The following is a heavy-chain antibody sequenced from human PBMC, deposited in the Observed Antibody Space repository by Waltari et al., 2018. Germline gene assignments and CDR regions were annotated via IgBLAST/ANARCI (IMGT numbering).Heavy chain of an antibody. V-gene: IGHV3-30*02. CDR1: GFTFSDYH. D-gene: IGHD3-16*01. CDR3: TQHRLGAYNY. CDR2: IQYDGTNP. Sequence: QVQLVESGGGVVQPGGSLRLSCAASGFTFSDYHMNWVRQAPGKGLEWVSFIQYDGTNPYYADSVKGRFTISRDNSKNTLYLQMNSLRAEDTAVYYCTQHRLGAYNYWDQGNMVTVSS. J-gene: IGHJ4*02.